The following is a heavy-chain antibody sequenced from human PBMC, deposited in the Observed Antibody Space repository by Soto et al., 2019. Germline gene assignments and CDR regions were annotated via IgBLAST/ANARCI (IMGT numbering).Heavy chain of an antibody. Sequence: TSETLSLTCAVYGGSFGGYYWSWIRQPPGKGLEWIGEINHSGSTNYNPSLKSRVTISVDTSKNQFSLKLSSVTAADTAVYYCARRGSEKTRTTVTPNYYYGMDVWGQGTTVTVSS. CDR1: GGSFGGYY. CDR3: ARRGSEKTRTTVTPNYYYGMDV. J-gene: IGHJ6*02. V-gene: IGHV4-34*01. CDR2: INHSGST. D-gene: IGHD4-17*01.